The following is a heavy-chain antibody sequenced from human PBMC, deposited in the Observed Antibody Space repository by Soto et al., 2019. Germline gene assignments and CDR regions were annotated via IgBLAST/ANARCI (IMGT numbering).Heavy chain of an antibody. J-gene: IGHJ6*02. CDR1: GGSISSYY. V-gene: IGHV4-59*01. Sequence: PSETLSLTCTVSGGSISSYYWSWIRQPPGKGLEWIGYIYYSGSTNYNPSLKSRVTISVDTSKNQFSLKLSSVTAADTAVYYCARTDKGYYYYGMDVWGRGTTVTVSS. CDR3: ARTDKGYYYYGMDV. CDR2: IYYSGST.